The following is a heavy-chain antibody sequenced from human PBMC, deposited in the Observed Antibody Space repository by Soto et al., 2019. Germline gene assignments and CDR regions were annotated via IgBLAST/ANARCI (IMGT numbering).Heavy chain of an antibody. V-gene: IGHV3-15*04. J-gene: IGHJ6*02. D-gene: IGHD4-17*01. CDR3: TAFDYH. Sequence: GESLKISCAASGFTFSNAWMSWVRQAPGMGLEWVGRIESKTDGGTTDYAAPVKGRFTISRDDSKNTLYLQMNSLKTEDTAVYYCTAFDYHWGRGTTVTVSS. CDR2: IESKTDGGTT. CDR1: GFTFSNAW.